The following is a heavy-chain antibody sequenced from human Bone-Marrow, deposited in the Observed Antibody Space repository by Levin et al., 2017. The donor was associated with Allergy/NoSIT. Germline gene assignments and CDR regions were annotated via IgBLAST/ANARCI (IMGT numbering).Heavy chain of an antibody. V-gene: IGHV4-30-2*01. Sequence: SCAVSGGSISSDAYSWSWIRQPPGKGLEWIGYIYHIGRTYYNPSLKSRVTISVDRSKNQFSLTLTSVTAADTAVYYCASALSTLYYYGMDVWGQGTTVTVSS. CDR2: IYHIGRT. CDR3: ASALSTLYYYGMDV. D-gene: IGHD2-2*01. CDR1: GGSISSDAYS. J-gene: IGHJ6*02.